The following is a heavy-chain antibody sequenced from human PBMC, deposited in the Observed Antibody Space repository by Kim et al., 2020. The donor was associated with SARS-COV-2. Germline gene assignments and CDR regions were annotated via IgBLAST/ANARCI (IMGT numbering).Heavy chain of an antibody. CDR3: ARWVEGATSAVTAFDV. J-gene: IGHJ3*01. D-gene: IGHD1-26*01. CDR2: GHHSGNT. V-gene: IGHV4-59*01. CDR1: SDYITSYY. Sequence: SETLSLTCTVSSDYITSYYWNWIRQPPGKGLEWIGFGHHSGNTLYNPSLKSRVTISVDTSKNQFYLKLNSVTAADTAVYYCARWVEGATSAVTAFDVWGQGTMVTVSS.